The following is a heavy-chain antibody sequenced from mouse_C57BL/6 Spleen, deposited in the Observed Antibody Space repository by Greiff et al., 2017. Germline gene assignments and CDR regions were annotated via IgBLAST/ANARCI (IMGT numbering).Heavy chain of an antibody. CDR1: GYTFTDYE. CDR3: TRSYDYDGFAY. CDR2: IDPETGGT. D-gene: IGHD2-4*01. Sequence: VQLQQSGAELVRPGASVTLSCKASGYTFTDYEMHWVKQTPVHGLEWIGAIDPETGGTAYNQKFKGKAILTADQSSSTAYMELRSLTSEDSAVYYCTRSYDYDGFAYWGKGTLVTVSA. J-gene: IGHJ3*01. V-gene: IGHV1-15*01.